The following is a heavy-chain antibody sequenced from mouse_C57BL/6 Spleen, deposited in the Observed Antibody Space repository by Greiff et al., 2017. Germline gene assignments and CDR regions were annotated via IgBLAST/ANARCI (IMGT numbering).Heavy chain of an antibody. CDR3: TRRGYYYGSSYVRWYFDV. CDR2: IDPETGGT. CDR1: GYTFTDYE. J-gene: IGHJ1*03. D-gene: IGHD1-1*01. V-gene: IGHV1-15*01. Sequence: QVQLQQSGAELVRPGASVTLSCKASGYTFTDYEMHWVKQTPVHGLEWIGAIDPETGGTAYNQKFKGKAILTADKSSSTAYMELRSLTSEDSAVYYCTRRGYYYGSSYVRWYFDVWGTGTTVTVSS.